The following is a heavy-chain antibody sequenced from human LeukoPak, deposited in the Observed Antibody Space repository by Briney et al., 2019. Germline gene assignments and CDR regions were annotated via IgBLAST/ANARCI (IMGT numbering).Heavy chain of an antibody. Sequence: SETLSLTCTVSGGSISSYYWSWIRQPPGKGLEWIGYIYYSGSTNYNPSLKSRVTISVDTSKNQFSLKLSSVTAADTAVYYCARVLAAAGTPPYYYYGMDVWGRGTTVTVSS. D-gene: IGHD6-13*01. CDR2: IYYSGST. V-gene: IGHV4-59*01. J-gene: IGHJ6*02. CDR3: ARVLAAAGTPPYYYYGMDV. CDR1: GGSISSYY.